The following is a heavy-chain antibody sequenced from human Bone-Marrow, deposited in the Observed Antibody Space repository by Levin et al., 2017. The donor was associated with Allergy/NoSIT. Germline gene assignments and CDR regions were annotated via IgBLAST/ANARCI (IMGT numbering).Heavy chain of an antibody. J-gene: IGHJ4*02. CDR1: GFTFSNFA. V-gene: IGHV3-33*01. Sequence: GESLKISCAASGFTFSNFAMHWVRQAPGKGLEWVADIWYDGTSKHYADSVEGRFTISKDNSKNTVSLQMSSLRVEDTAVYYCARAWLQLWNLDYWGQGTLVTVSS. CDR3: ARAWLQLWNLDY. D-gene: IGHD5-24*01. CDR2: IWYDGTSK.